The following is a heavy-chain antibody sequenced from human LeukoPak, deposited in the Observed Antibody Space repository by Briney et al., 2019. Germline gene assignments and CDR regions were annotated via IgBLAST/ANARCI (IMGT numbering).Heavy chain of an antibody. J-gene: IGHJ5*02. V-gene: IGHV3-21*01. CDR1: GFTFSSYS. CDR2: ISSSSSYI. CDR3: ARGLVVPAAINWFDP. D-gene: IGHD2-2*01. Sequence: GGSLRLSCAASGFTFSSYSMNWVRQAPGKGLEWVSSISSSSSYIYYADSVKGRFTISRDNAKNSLYLQMNSLRAEDTAVYYCARGLVVPAAINWFDPWGQGTLVTVSS.